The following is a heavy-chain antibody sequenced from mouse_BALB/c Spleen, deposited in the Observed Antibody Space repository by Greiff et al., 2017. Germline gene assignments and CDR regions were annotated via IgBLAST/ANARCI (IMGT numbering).Heavy chain of an antibody. CDR2: ISSGSSTI. Sequence: VKLMESGGGLVQPGGSRKLSCAASGFTFSSFGMHWVRQAPEKGLEWVAYISSGSSTIYYADTVKGRFTISRDNPKNTLFLQMTSLRSEDTAMYYCARYGNNSYAMDYWGQGTSVTVSS. J-gene: IGHJ4*01. V-gene: IGHV5-17*02. CDR3: ARYGNNSYAMDY. CDR1: GFTFSSFG. D-gene: IGHD2-1*01.